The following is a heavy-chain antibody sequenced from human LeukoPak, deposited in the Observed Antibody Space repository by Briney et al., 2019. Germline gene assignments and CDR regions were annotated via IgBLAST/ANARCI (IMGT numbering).Heavy chain of an antibody. J-gene: IGHJ3*02. CDR1: GYTFINNW. CDR2: INPTGTRT. CDR3: IVRGICSSTSCCCRGAAHAFDI. V-gene: IGHV1-46*01. Sequence: RWASVKVSCKASGYTFINNWMHWVRQAPGQGLEWVGLINPTGTRTLYAQKFQGRVTLTRDMSTTTDYMELSSLTSEDTAVYYCIVRGICSSTSCCCRGAAHAFDIWGQGTMVSVSS. D-gene: IGHD2-2*01.